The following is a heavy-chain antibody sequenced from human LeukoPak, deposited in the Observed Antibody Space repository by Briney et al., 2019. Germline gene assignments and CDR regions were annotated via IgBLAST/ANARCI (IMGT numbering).Heavy chain of an antibody. CDR3: ATYDNVY. V-gene: IGHV4-59*12. D-gene: IGHD3-22*01. J-gene: IGHJ4*02. CDR1: GGSISSYY. Sequence: SETLSLTCTVSGGSISSYYWSWIRQPPGKGLEWIGYIYYSGSTNYNPSLKSRVTISVDTSKNQFSLKLSSVTAADTAVYYCATYDNVYWGQGTLVTVSS. CDR2: IYYSGST.